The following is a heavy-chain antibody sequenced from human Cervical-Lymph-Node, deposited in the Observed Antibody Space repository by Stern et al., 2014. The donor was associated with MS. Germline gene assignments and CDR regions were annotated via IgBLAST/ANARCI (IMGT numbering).Heavy chain of an antibody. CDR2: INPDSGDT. J-gene: IGHJ3*01. V-gene: IGHV1-2*02. Sequence: QVQLGQSGAEVKKPGASVKVSCKASGYTFTGYYMHWMRQAPGQGPEWMGWINPDSGDTDYAQKFQGRVTMTRDTSISTAYMDLGRLRSDDTAVYYCARDTAGLEEYDAFDVWGQGTMVTVSS. CDR3: ARDTAGLEEYDAFDV. CDR1: GYTFTGYY. D-gene: IGHD1-1*01.